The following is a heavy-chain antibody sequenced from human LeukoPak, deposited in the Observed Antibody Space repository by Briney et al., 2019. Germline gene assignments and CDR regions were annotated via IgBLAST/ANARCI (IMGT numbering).Heavy chain of an antibody. CDR3: ARDLQQLASYYYYYYMDV. J-gene: IGHJ6*03. CDR2: ISSSGSTI. V-gene: IGHV3-11*01. CDR1: GFTFSDYY. D-gene: IGHD6-13*01. Sequence: GGSLRLFCAASGFTFSDYYMSWIRQAPGKGLEWVSYISSSGSTIYYADSVKGRFTISRDNAKNSLYLQMNSLRAEDTAVYYCARDLQQLASYYYYYYMDVWGKGTTVTVSS.